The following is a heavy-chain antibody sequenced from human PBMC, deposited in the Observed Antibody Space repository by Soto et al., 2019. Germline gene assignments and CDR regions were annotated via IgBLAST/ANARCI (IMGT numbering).Heavy chain of an antibody. V-gene: IGHV3-30*03. CDR1: GFTFSSYG. D-gene: IGHD2-2*01. CDR2: ISYDGSNK. Sequence: QVQLVESGGGVVQPGRSLRLSCAASGFTFSSYGMHGVRQAPGKGLEWVAVISYDGSNKYYADSVKGRFTISRDNSKNTMYLQMNSLRAEDTAVYYCAVGYCSSTSCYAPRLYYYGMDVWGQGTTVTVSS. J-gene: IGHJ6*02. CDR3: AVGYCSSTSCYAPRLYYYGMDV.